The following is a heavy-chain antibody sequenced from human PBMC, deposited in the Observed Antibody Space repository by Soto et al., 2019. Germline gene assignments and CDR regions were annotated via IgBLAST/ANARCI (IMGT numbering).Heavy chain of an antibody. J-gene: IGHJ4*01. Sequence: GGSLTLSCAASGFTLSDYRMDWVRQAPGKGLEWVARSRNKALKYTTEYAASVKGRFTISRDDSKNSLYLQMNSLEVEDTAVYFCSRDIGRYSFDSWGQGTLVTVSS. CDR1: GFTLSDYR. D-gene: IGHD3-10*01. V-gene: IGHV3-72*01. CDR2: SRNKALKYTT. CDR3: SRDIGRYSFDS.